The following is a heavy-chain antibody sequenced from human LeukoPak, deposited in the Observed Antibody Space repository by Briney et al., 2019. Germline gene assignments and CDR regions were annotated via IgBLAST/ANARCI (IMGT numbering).Heavy chain of an antibody. V-gene: IGHV3-23*01. CDR1: GFTFSSYS. CDR3: AKDPYYDILTGLV. D-gene: IGHD3-9*01. CDR2: ISGSGGST. Sequence: GGSLRLSCAASGFTFSSYSMNWVRQAPGKGLEWVSAISGSGGSTYYADSVKGRFTISRDNSKNTLYLQMNSLRAEDTAVYYCAKDPYYDILTGLVWGQGTLVTVSS. J-gene: IGHJ4*02.